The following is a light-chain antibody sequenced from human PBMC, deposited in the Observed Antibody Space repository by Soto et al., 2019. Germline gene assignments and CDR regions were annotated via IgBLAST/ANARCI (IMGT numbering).Light chain of an antibody. CDR2: GAS. CDR3: QQYGSSPKT. V-gene: IGKV3-20*01. Sequence: EILLTPSPDTLSLSPVERATLSCRAAQSVGTRLAWYQHKTGQAPRLLISGASSRATGIPDRFTGSGSETSFTLTISRLEPEDFAVYYCQQYGSSPKTFGQGTKVDIK. J-gene: IGKJ1*01. CDR1: QSVGTR.